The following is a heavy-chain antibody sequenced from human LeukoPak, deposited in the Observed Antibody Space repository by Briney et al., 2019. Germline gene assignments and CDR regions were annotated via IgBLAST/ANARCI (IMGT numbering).Heavy chain of an antibody. Sequence: PSETLSLTCAVSGVSISSGYYWSWIRQPPGKGLEWIGEINHSGSTNYNPSLKSRVTIPVDTSKNQFSLKLSSVTAADTAVYYCARRGWDYGSGSFYYYYMDVWGKGTTVTISS. V-gene: IGHV4-34*01. CDR2: INHSGST. CDR1: GVSISSGYY. J-gene: IGHJ6*03. CDR3: ARRGWDYGSGSFYYYYMDV. D-gene: IGHD3-10*01.